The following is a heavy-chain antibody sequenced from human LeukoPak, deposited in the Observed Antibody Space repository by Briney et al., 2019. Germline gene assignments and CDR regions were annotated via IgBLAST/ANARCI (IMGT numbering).Heavy chain of an antibody. D-gene: IGHD3-16*01. CDR2: ISGNTGST. CDR3: AKLYSDSLWTQFDY. V-gene: IGHV3-23*01. J-gene: IGHJ4*02. Sequence: GGSLRLSCTASGFTLSTYAMSWVRQAPGKGLEWVSLISGNTGSTYYADSVKGRFTISRDNSKNTLYLQMNSLRVDDTAVYYCAKLYSDSLWTQFDYWGQGTLVTVSS. CDR1: GFTLSTYA.